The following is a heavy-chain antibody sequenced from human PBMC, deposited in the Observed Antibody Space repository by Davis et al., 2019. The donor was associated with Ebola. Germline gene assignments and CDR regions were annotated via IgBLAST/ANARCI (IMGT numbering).Heavy chain of an antibody. Sequence: ASVKVSCKASGYTFTNYDINWVRQATGQGLEWMGWISAYNGNTNYAQKLQGRVTMTTDTSTSTAYMELRSLRSDDTAVYYCARDLRFLEWLLYDYWGQGTLVTVSS. D-gene: IGHD3-3*01. J-gene: IGHJ4*02. CDR1: GYTFTNYD. V-gene: IGHV1-18*01. CDR2: ISAYNGNT. CDR3: ARDLRFLEWLLYDY.